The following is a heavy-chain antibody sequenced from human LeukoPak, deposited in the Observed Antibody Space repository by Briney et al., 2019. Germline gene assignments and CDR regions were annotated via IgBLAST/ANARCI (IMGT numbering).Heavy chain of an antibody. Sequence: GASVNVSCKASGDTFSAYSIHWVCQAPGQTLEWMGWINVANAKAKYSQKFQDRFTVISDTSASIVYMELSGLTSEDAAVYYCAKSAYCSGGSCRDSWGQGTMVTVSS. CDR3: AKSAYCSGGSCRDS. CDR2: INVANAKA. D-gene: IGHD2-15*01. CDR1: GDTFSAYS. J-gene: IGHJ4*02. V-gene: IGHV1-3*01.